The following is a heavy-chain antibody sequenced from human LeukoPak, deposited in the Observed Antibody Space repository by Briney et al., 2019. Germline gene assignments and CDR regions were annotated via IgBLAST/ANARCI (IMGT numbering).Heavy chain of an antibody. V-gene: IGHV5-51*01. Sequence: GESLKISRKGSGYSFTSYWIGWVRQMPGKGLEWMGIIYPGDSDTRYSPSFQGQVTISADKSISTAYLQWSSLKASDTAMYYCARQSVATIGGYYYYGMDVWGQGTTVTVSS. CDR1: GYSFTSYW. CDR2: IYPGDSDT. CDR3: ARQSVATIGGYYYYGMDV. J-gene: IGHJ6*02. D-gene: IGHD5-12*01.